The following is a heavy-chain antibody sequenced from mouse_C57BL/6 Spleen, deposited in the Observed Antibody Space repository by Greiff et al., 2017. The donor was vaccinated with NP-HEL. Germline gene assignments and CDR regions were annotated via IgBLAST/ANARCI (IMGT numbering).Heavy chain of an antibody. Sequence: QVQLQQPGAELVRPGTSVKLSCKASGYTFTSYWMHWVKQRPGQGLEWIGVIDPSDSYTNYNQTFKGKATLTVDTSSSTAYMQLSSLTSEDSAVYYCARPYYYGSSYYFDYWGQGTTLTVSS. CDR1: GYTFTSYW. CDR3: ARPYYYGSSYYFDY. J-gene: IGHJ2*01. D-gene: IGHD1-1*01. V-gene: IGHV1-59*01. CDR2: IDPSDSYT.